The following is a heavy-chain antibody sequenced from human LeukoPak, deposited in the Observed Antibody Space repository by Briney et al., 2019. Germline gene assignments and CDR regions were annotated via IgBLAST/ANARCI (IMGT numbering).Heavy chain of an antibody. CDR1: GDSFTSYR. J-gene: IGHJ4*02. CDR2: IYPYDSDT. V-gene: IGHV5-51*01. Sequence: GESLKISCKGYGDSFTSYRIGWVRQMPGKGLEWMGIIYPYDSDTRYSPSFQGQVTVSADKSINTAFLQWSSLKASDSAMYYCARPDSSSDYWGQGTLVTVSS. CDR3: ARPDSSSDY. D-gene: IGHD3-22*01.